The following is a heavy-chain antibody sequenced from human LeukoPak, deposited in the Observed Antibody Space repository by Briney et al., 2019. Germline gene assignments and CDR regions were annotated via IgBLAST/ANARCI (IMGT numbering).Heavy chain of an antibody. CDR1: GFTFSSYA. CDR2: ISGSGGTT. V-gene: IGHV3-23*01. Sequence: GGSLRLSCVTSGFTFSSYAMSWVRQAPGKGLEWVSVISGSGGTTYYADSVKGRFTISRDNSKSTLYLQMNSLRAEDTAVYYCAKGTSGSTSYSYHYGMDVWGQGTTVTVSS. J-gene: IGHJ6*02. D-gene: IGHD2-8*01. CDR3: AKGTSGSTSYSYHYGMDV.